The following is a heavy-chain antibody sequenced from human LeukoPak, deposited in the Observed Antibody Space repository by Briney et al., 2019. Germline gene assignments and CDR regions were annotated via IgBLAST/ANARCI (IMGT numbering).Heavy chain of an antibody. CDR1: GFTVSSNY. CDR3: ARDAEYCSSAYCYFNY. J-gene: IGHJ4*02. V-gene: IGHV3-53*01. Sequence: GGSLRLSCAASGFTVSSNYMSWVRQAPGKGLEWVSVIYSGGSTYYADSVKGRFTISRDNAKNSLSLQMNSLRDDDTAVYYCARDAEYCSSAYCYFNYWGQGTLVTVSS. D-gene: IGHD2-2*01. CDR2: IYSGGST.